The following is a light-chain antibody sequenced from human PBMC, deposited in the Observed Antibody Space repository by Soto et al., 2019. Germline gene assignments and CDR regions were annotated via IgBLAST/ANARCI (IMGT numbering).Light chain of an antibody. Sequence: DIQMTQSPSSLSASVGDRVTITCRASQSISDYLNWYQQKPGKAPKLLIYAASSLLSGVPSRFSASGSGTVFTLTITSLQPEDFASYYCPQRYSTPTWTFGQGTKVEIK. V-gene: IGKV1-39*01. CDR1: QSISDY. J-gene: IGKJ1*01. CDR3: PQRYSTPTWT. CDR2: AAS.